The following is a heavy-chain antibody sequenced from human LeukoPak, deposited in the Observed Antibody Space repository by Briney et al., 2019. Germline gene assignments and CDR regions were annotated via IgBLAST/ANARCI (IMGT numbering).Heavy chain of an antibody. V-gene: IGHV3-7*01. CDR3: ARVDGSSSCPDY. CDR2: IKEDGSET. Sequence: PGGSLRLSCAASGFTFSSYWMSWVRQAPGKGLEWVANIKEDGSETYYVDSVKGRFTISRDNAKNLLYLEMNSLRAEDAALYYCARVDGSSSCPDYWGQGTLVTLSS. J-gene: IGHJ4*02. CDR1: GFTFSSYW. D-gene: IGHD6-19*01.